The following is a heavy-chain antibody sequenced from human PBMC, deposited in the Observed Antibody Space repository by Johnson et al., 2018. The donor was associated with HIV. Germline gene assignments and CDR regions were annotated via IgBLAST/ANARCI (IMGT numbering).Heavy chain of an antibody. CDR2: IPYDGSNK. V-gene: IGHV3-30*04. Sequence: QVQLVESGGGLVQPGGSLRLSCAASGFAFSSYVMHWVRQAPGKGLEWVAVIPYDGSNKYYADSVKGRFTISRDNSKNTLYLQMNSLRAEDTAVYYCARDLSRGGIAARLGAFDIWGQGTMVTVSS. CDR1: GFAFSSYV. CDR3: ARDLSRGGIAARLGAFDI. J-gene: IGHJ3*02. D-gene: IGHD6-6*01.